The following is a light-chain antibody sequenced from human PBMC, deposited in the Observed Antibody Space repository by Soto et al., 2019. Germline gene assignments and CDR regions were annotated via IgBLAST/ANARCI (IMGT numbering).Light chain of an antibody. J-gene: IGKJ4*01. CDR2: AAS. Sequence: DIQLTQSPSFLSASVGDRVTITCRASQGISSYLAWYQQKPGKAPKLLIYAASNLQIGVPSRFSGSGSGTEFTLTISNMQTEDFATYDFKQFNSYPRTFGGGTKVEIK. CDR1: QGISSY. CDR3: KQFNSYPRT. V-gene: IGKV1-9*01.